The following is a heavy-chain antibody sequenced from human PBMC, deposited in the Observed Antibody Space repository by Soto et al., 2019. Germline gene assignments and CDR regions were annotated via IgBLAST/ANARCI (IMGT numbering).Heavy chain of an antibody. Sequence: PSETLSLTCAVYGGSFSCYYWSWIRQPPGKGLEWIGEINHSGSTNYNPSLKSRVTISVDTSKNQFSLKLSSVTAADTAVYYCARMITFGGVIPVPFDPWGQGTLVTVSS. CDR1: GGSFSCYY. V-gene: IGHV4-34*01. CDR3: ARMITFGGVIPVPFDP. J-gene: IGHJ5*02. CDR2: INHSGST. D-gene: IGHD3-16*02.